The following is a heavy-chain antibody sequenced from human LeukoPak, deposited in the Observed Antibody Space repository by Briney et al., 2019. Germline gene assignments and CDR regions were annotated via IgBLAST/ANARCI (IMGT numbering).Heavy chain of an antibody. CDR1: GFVFDDYD. V-gene: IGHV3-30*02. CDR3: TKGLLS. J-gene: IGHJ5*02. CDR2: ISYDGSKK. Sequence: PGGSLRLSCGASGFVFDDYDMHWVRQAPGKGLQWVAFISYDGSKKHCADSVQGRCTISRDNSKNTLSLQLNSLRADDTAVFYCTKGLLSWGQGTLLTVAA.